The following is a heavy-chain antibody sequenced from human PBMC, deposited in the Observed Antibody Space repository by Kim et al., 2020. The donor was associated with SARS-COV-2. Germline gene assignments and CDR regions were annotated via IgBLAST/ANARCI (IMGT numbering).Heavy chain of an antibody. Sequence: ASVKVSCKASGYTFTSYGISWVRQAPGQGLEWMGWISAYNGNTNYAQKLQGRVTMTTDTSTSTAYMELRSLRSDDTAVYYCARAPPRRWVVVPAAIPDYYYGMDVWGQGTTVAVS. V-gene: IGHV1-18*01. CDR1: GYTFTSYG. J-gene: IGHJ6*02. CDR3: ARAPPRRWVVVPAAIPDYYYGMDV. D-gene: IGHD2-2*01. CDR2: ISAYNGNT.